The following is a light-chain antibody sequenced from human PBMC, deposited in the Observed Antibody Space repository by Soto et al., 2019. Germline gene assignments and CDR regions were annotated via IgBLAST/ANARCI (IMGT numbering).Light chain of an antibody. CDR2: KAS. CDR1: QTISSW. CDR3: QHYNSYSEA. Sequence: IQMTQSPSTLSGSVGDRVTITCRASQTISSWLAWYQQKPGKAPKLLIYKASSLQSGVPSRFSGGGSGTEFTLTVSSMQPDDFATYYCQHYNSYSEAFGQGTKVDIK. V-gene: IGKV1-5*03. J-gene: IGKJ1*01.